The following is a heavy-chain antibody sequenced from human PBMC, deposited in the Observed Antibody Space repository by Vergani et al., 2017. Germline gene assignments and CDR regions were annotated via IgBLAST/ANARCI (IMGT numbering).Heavy chain of an antibody. Sequence: EVQLLESGGGLVQPGRSLRLSCAASGFTFDDYAMHWVRQAPGKGLEWVSGISWNSGSIGYADSVKGRFTISRDNAKNSLYLQMNSLRAEDTALYYCAKDIQTYYYGSGSFGYWGQGTLVTVSS. J-gene: IGHJ4*02. D-gene: IGHD3-10*01. CDR2: ISWNSGSI. V-gene: IGHV3-9*01. CDR1: GFTFDDYA. CDR3: AKDIQTYYYGSGSFGY.